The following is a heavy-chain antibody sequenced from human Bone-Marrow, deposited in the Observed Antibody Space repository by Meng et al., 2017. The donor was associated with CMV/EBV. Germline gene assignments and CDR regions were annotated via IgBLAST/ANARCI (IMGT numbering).Heavy chain of an antibody. CDR2: ISNAGRTT. Sequence: GGSLRLSCAASGFIFSNYEMNWVRQAPGKGLEWVSYISNAGRTTHFADSVKGRFTISRDNAKNSLYLQMNSLRAEDTAVYYCARDQATVHSYGMDVWGQGTSVTVSS. V-gene: IGHV3-48*03. CDR1: GFIFSNYE. D-gene: IGHD4-11*01. J-gene: IGHJ6*02. CDR3: ARDQATVHSYGMDV.